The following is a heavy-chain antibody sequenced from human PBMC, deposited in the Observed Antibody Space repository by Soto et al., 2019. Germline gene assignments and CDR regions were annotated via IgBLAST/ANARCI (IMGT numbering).Heavy chain of an antibody. D-gene: IGHD2-8*01. Sequence: QVQLVQSGAEVKKPGSSVQVSCKASGDTFKTNSLNWVRQAPGQGLEWMGGIIPVVGTTKYAQKYQDRVTITGDKSTNTAYMELSSLRSDDTDVYYCARGLLYATTYFDYWGQGTPVTVSS. CDR1: GDTFKTNS. CDR2: IIPVVGTT. J-gene: IGHJ4*02. V-gene: IGHV1-69*06. CDR3: ARGLLYATTYFDY.